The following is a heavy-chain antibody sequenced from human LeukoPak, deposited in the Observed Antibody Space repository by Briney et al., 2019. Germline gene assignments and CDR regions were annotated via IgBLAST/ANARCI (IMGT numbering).Heavy chain of an antibody. Sequence: GESLKISCKGSGYSFTSYWIGWVRQMPGKGLEWMGIIYPGDSDTRYSPSFQGQVTISADKSISTAYLQWSSLKASDTAMYYCARHMNGGFGELQHYYYYYMDVWGKGTTVTVSS. D-gene: IGHD3-10*01. J-gene: IGHJ6*03. CDR3: ARHMNGGFGELQHYYYYYMDV. V-gene: IGHV5-51*01. CDR2: IYPGDSDT. CDR1: GYSFTSYW.